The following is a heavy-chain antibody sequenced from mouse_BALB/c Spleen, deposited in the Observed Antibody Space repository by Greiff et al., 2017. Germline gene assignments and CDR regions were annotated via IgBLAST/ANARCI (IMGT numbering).Heavy chain of an antibody. J-gene: IGHJ1*01. D-gene: IGHD2-4*01. Sequence: EVQVVESGGGLVQPGGSLRLSCATSGFTFSDFYMEWVRQPPGKRLEWIAASRNKANDYTTEYSTSVKGRFIVSRDTSQSILYLQMNALRAEDTAIYYCARDARWDYATGWYFDVWGAGTTVTVSS. CDR3: ARDARWDYATGWYFDV. CDR2: SRNKANDYTT. CDR1: GFTFSDFY. V-gene: IGHV7-1*02.